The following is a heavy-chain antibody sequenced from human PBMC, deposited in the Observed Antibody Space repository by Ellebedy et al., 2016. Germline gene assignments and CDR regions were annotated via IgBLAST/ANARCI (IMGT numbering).Heavy chain of an antibody. J-gene: IGHJ6*02. CDR3: AKALSIGNTDSSYYVMDA. CDR2: ISSDGTKT. V-gene: IGHV3-30*14. Sequence: GESLKISCAASGFTFKSYSFHWVRQAPGKGLEWVTHISSDGTKTYYTDSVRGRFTISRDNFKNTLFLQMNSLRAEDTAVYYCAKALSIGNTDSSYYVMDAWGQGTTVTVSS. CDR1: GFTFKSYS. D-gene: IGHD1/OR15-1a*01.